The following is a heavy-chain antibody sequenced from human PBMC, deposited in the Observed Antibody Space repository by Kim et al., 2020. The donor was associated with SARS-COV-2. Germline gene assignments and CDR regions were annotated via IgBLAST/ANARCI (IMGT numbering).Heavy chain of an antibody. D-gene: IGHD3-22*01. J-gene: IGHJ4*01. V-gene: IGHV4-59*13. CDR3: ARDRRKYYYDRSGYYDY. CDR1: GRSISSYY. Sequence: SETLSLTCTVSGRSISSYYWSWIRQPPGKGLEWIGYIYYSGSTNYNPSLKSRVTISVDTSKNQFSLKLSSVTAADTAVYYCARDRRKYYYDRSGYYDYWG. CDR2: IYYSGST.